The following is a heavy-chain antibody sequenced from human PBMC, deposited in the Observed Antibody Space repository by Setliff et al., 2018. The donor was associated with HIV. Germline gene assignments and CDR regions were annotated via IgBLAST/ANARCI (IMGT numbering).Heavy chain of an antibody. CDR2: IIPILGIA. CDR3: AIRDYYDSSGYRYFDY. Sequence: SSVKVSCKASGGTFSSYAISWVRQAPGQGLEWMGGIIPILGIANYAQKFQGRVTITADKSTSTAYMELSSLRSEDTAVYYCAIRDYYDSSGYRYFDYWGQGTLVTVSS. CDR1: GGTFSSYA. D-gene: IGHD3-22*01. V-gene: IGHV1-69*10. J-gene: IGHJ4*02.